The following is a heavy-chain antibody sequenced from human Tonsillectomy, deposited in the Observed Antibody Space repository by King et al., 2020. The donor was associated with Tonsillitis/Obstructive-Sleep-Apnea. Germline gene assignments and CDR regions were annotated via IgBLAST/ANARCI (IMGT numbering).Heavy chain of an antibody. CDR3: APQVGGYCGSTSCYGPLDY. V-gene: IGHV2-5*02. CDR1: GFSLSTSGVG. Sequence: ITLKESGPTLVKPTQTLTLTCTFSGFSLSTSGVGVGWIRQPPGKALEWLAVIYWDDDKRYSPSLKNRLTITKDTSENQVVLTMTNMDPVDTATYYCAPQVGGYCGSTSCYGPLDYCGQGTLVTVSS. CDR2: IYWDDDK. D-gene: IGHD2-2*01. J-gene: IGHJ4*02.